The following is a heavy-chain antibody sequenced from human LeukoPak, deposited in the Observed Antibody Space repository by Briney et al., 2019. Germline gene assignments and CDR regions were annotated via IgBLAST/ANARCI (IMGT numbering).Heavy chain of an antibody. Sequence: SETLSLTCTVSGGSISSYYWSWIRQPPGDGLECIGYIYNSGRTNYNPSLKSRVTISVDTSKNQFSLNLSSVTAADTAVYYCASIPYCGGDCYSDAFDIWGQGTMVTVSS. J-gene: IGHJ3*02. D-gene: IGHD2-21*02. CDR3: ASIPYCGGDCYSDAFDI. CDR1: GGSISSYY. CDR2: IYNSGRT. V-gene: IGHV4-59*12.